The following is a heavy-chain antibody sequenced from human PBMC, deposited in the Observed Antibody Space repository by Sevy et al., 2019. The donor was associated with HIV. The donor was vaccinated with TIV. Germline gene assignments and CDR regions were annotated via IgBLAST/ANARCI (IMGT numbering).Heavy chain of an antibody. D-gene: IGHD1-1*01. CDR2: ISYDGINK. CDR1: GFTFSSYS. CDR3: ALERLSSDIAEYFQN. Sequence: GGSLRLSCATSGFTFSSYSMHWVRQAPGKGLEWVATISYDGINKHYADSVKGRFTISRDNFKNSLSLQMNSLGAEDTAVYFCALERLSSDIAEYFQNWGQGTLVTVSS. J-gene: IGHJ1*01. V-gene: IGHV3-30-3*01.